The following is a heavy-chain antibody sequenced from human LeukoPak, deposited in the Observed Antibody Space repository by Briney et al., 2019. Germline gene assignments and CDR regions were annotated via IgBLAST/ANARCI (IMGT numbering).Heavy chain of an antibody. Sequence: PGRSLRLSCAASGFTFSSYGMHWVRQAPGKGLEWVAVISYDGSNKYYADSVKGRFTISRDNSKNTLYLQMNSLRAEDTAVYYCAKVRYDYGDYLYYFDYWGQGTLVTVSS. CDR2: ISYDGSNK. V-gene: IGHV3-30*18. J-gene: IGHJ4*02. CDR1: GFTFSSYG. D-gene: IGHD4-17*01. CDR3: AKVRYDYGDYLYYFDY.